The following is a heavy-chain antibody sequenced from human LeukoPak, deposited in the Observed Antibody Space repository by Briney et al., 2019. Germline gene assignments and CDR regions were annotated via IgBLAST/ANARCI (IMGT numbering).Heavy chain of an antibody. Sequence: ASVKVSCKASGYTFTSYYMHWVRQAPGKGLEWMGGFDPEDGETIYAQKFQGRVTMTEDTSTDTAYMELSSLRSEDTAVYYCATDLPHYDILTGYHFEYWGQGTLVTVSS. CDR3: ATDLPHYDILTGYHFEY. J-gene: IGHJ4*02. V-gene: IGHV1-24*01. D-gene: IGHD3-9*01. CDR2: FDPEDGET. CDR1: GYTFTSYY.